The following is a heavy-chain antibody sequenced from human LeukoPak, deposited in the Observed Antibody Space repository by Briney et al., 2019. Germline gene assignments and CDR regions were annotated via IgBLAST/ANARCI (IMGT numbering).Heavy chain of an antibody. CDR1: GGSFSGYY. CDR3: ARGYLSYYGGNSGSASFDP. D-gene: IGHD4-23*01. J-gene: IGHJ5*02. Sequence: PSETLSLTCAVYGGSFSGYYWSWIRQPPGKGLEWIGEINHSGSTNYNPSLKSRVTISVDTSKNQFSLKLSSVTAADTAVYYCARGYLSYYGGNSGSASFDPWGQGTLVTVSS. CDR2: INHSGST. V-gene: IGHV4-34*01.